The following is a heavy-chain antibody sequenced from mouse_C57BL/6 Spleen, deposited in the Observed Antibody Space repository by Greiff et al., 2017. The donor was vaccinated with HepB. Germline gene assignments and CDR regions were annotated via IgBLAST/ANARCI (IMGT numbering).Heavy chain of an antibody. Sequence: VKLMESGAELARPGASVKLSCKASGYTFTSYGISWVKQRTGQGLEWIGEIYPRSGNTYYNEKFKGKATLTADKSSSTAYMELRSLTSEDSAVYFCATYYDYDEAGGFDYWGQGTTLTVSS. CDR1: GYTFTSYG. CDR2: IYPRSGNT. V-gene: IGHV1-81*01. J-gene: IGHJ2*01. D-gene: IGHD2-4*01. CDR3: ATYYDYDEAGGFDY.